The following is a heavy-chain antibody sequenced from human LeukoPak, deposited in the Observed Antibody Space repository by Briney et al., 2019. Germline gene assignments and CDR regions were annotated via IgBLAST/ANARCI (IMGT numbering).Heavy chain of an antibody. J-gene: IGHJ4*02. D-gene: IGHD2-2*01. V-gene: IGHV1-8*01. Sequence: ASVKVSCKASGYTFTSYDINWVRQATGQGLEWMGWMNPNSGNTGYAQKFQGRVTMTRNTSISTAYMELSGLRSEDTAVYYCARGSGVVVPAARWGQGTLVTVSS. CDR2: MNPNSGNT. CDR3: ARGSGVVVPAAR. CDR1: GYTFTSYD.